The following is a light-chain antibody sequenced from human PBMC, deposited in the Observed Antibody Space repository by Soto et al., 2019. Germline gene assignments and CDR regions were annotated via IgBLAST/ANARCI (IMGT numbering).Light chain of an antibody. V-gene: IGLV2-8*01. Sequence: QSALTQPPSASGSRGQSVTISCTGTSSEVGGYDFVSWYQQHPGKAPKLLIYEVTKRPSGVPDRFSGSKSGNTASLTVSGVQAEDEADYYCSSHAGSNNLLFGGGTQLTVL. J-gene: IGLJ2*01. CDR3: SSHAGSNNLL. CDR2: EVT. CDR1: SSEVGGYDF.